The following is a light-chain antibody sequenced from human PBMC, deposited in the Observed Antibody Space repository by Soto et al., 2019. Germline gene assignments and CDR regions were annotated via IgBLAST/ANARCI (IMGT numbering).Light chain of an antibody. CDR2: DTS. Sequence: IVMTQSPAPLSVSPGEGATLSCRASQSVGSKVAWYQQRPGQAPRLLIYDTSTRATGIAARFSGSGSGTDFTRTISSLQSEDFAIYHCQQYNNWPPVYTFGPGTKLQIK. CDR3: QQYNNWPPVYT. J-gene: IGKJ2*01. V-gene: IGKV3D-15*01. CDR1: QSVGSK.